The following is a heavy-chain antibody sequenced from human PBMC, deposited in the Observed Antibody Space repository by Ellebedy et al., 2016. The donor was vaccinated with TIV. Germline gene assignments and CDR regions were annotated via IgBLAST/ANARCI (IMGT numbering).Heavy chain of an antibody. CDR1: GFTFSRFG. CDR3: AKGIEVAGTQKNWYFDL. V-gene: IGHV3-30*18. J-gene: IGHJ2*01. D-gene: IGHD6-19*01. Sequence: PGGSLRLSCAASGFTFSRFGMHRVRQAPGRGLEWVSLFSFDGINQYHADSVKGRFTISRDNSKNTMYLQMNNLRSEDTAVYYCAKGIEVAGTQKNWYFDLWGRGTLVTVSS. CDR2: FSFDGINQ.